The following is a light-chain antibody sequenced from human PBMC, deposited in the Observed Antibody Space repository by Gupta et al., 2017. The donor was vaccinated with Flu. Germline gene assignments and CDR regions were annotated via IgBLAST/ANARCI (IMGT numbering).Light chain of an antibody. CDR1: QDISNY. CDR2: DAS. J-gene: IGKJ3*01. CDR3: QQYVNLPSS. Sequence: DITLTQSPSSLSASVGDRVTITCQASQDISNYLNWYQQKPGKPPKLLIYDASNLETGVPSRFSGSGSGTDLTLTISSVKTEDIATYYCQQYVNLPSSFGTGTKVDI. V-gene: IGKV1-33*01.